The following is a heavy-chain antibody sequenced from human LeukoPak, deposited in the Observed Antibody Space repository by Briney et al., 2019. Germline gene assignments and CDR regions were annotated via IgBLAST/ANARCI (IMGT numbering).Heavy chain of an antibody. Sequence: GASVKVSCKASGYTFTSYGISWVRQAPGQGLERMGWISAYSGNTNYAQKLQGRVTMTTDTSTSTAYMELRSLRSDDTAVYYCARGSNWNDVGDWFDPWGQGTLVTVSS. V-gene: IGHV1-18*01. CDR1: GYTFTSYG. CDR2: ISAYSGNT. D-gene: IGHD1-1*01. J-gene: IGHJ5*02. CDR3: ARGSNWNDVGDWFDP.